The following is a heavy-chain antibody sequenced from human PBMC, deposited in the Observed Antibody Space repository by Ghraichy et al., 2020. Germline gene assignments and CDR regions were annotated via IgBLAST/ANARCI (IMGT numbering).Heavy chain of an antibody. CDR1: RFTVSSNY. CDR3: ARGLVEMATKSAGGAFDI. Sequence: GGSLRLSCAASRFTVSSNYMSWVRQAPGKGLEWVSVIYSGGSTYYADSVKGRFTISRHNSKNTLYLQVNSLRAEDTAVYYCARGLVEMATKSAGGAFDIWGQGTMVTVSS. V-gene: IGHV3-53*04. CDR2: IYSGGST. J-gene: IGHJ3*02. D-gene: IGHD5-24*01.